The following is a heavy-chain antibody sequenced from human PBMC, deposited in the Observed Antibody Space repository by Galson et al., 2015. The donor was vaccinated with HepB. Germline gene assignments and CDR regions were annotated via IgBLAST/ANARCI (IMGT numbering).Heavy chain of an antibody. J-gene: IGHJ5*02. CDR2: INPNSGGT. CDR3: ARDSGGYCSSTSCRHYWFDP. V-gene: IGHV1-2*02. D-gene: IGHD2-2*01. Sequence: SVKVSCKASGYTFTGYYMHWVRQAPGQGLEWMGWINPNSGGTNYAQKFQGRVTMTRDTSISTAYMELSRLRSDDTAVYYCARDSGGYCSSTSCRHYWFDPWGQGTLVTVSS. CDR1: GYTFTGYY.